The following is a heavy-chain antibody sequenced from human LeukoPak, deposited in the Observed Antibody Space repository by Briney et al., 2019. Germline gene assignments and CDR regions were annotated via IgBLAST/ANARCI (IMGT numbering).Heavy chain of an antibody. J-gene: IGHJ5*02. CDR2: IFYSGRT. Sequence: SETLSLTCSVSGGSISSNIYFWGWIRQPPGKGLEWIGSIFYSGRTDYNPPLKSRVTISVDTSKNQFSLKLSSVTAADTAVYYCARHTFERELLPDWFDPWGQGTLVTVSS. D-gene: IGHD1-26*01. V-gene: IGHV4-39*01. CDR1: GGSISSNIYF. CDR3: ARHTFERELLPDWFDP.